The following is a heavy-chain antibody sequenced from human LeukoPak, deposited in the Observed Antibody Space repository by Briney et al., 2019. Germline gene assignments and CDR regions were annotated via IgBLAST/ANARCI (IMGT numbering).Heavy chain of an antibody. Sequence: GGSLRLFCAASGFTFSSYAMSWVRQAPGKGLEWVSAISGSGGSTYYADSVKGRFTISRDNSKNTLYLQMNSLRAEDTAVYYCAKDPRLAVAGQKPDDWGQGTLVTVSS. J-gene: IGHJ4*02. CDR3: AKDPRLAVAGQKPDD. CDR1: GFTFSSYA. V-gene: IGHV3-23*01. CDR2: ISGSGGST. D-gene: IGHD6-19*01.